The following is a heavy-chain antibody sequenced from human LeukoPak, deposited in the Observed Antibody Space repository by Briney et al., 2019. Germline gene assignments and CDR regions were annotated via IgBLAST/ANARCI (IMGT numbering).Heavy chain of an antibody. Sequence: GGSLRLSCAASGFSVSGSYISWVRQAPGKGLVWVSPINSDGSSTSYADSVKGRFTIYRDNAKNTLSLQMNSLRAEDTAVYYCARVGGSNAFDIWGQGTMVIVSS. D-gene: IGHD1-26*01. V-gene: IGHV3-74*01. J-gene: IGHJ3*02. CDR1: GFSVSGSY. CDR3: ARVGGSNAFDI. CDR2: INSDGSST.